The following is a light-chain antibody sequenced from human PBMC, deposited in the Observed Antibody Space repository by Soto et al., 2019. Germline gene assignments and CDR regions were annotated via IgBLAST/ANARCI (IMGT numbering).Light chain of an antibody. J-gene: IGKJ2*01. CDR1: QTISNK. CDR2: GAS. V-gene: IGKV1-39*01. CDR3: QQSYSTGYT. Sequence: DIQVTQSPSSLSAFVGDRVTITCRTSQTISNKLNWYQQQPGKAPNLLIYGASSLQSGVPSRFSGSGSGTDFTLTISSLQPEDFATYYCQQSYSTGYTFGQGTKVDNK.